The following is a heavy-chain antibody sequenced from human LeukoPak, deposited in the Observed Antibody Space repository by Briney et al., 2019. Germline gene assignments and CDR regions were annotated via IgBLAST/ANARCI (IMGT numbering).Heavy chain of an antibody. CDR2: INQSGST. J-gene: IGHJ5*02. CDR3: ARGVAAAGSWFDP. CDR1: GGSFSGYY. Sequence: SETLSLTCAVYGGSFSGYYWSWIRQPPGKGLEWIGEINQSGSTDYNPSLKSRVTISVDTSKNQFSLKLSSVTAADTAVYYCARGVAAAGSWFDPWGQGTLVTVSS. D-gene: IGHD6-13*01. V-gene: IGHV4-34*01.